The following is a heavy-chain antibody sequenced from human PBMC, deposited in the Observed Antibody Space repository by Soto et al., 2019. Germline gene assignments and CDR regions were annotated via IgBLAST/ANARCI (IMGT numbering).Heavy chain of an antibody. D-gene: IGHD3-3*01. Sequence: TGGSLRLSCAASGFTFSTYAMSWVRQAPGKGLEWVSTVGGSGGSTYYAGSVKGRLTISRDNSKNTLYLQMNSLRAEDTAVYYCAKGVNDFWSGYLFDYWGQGTLVTVSS. CDR1: GFTFSTYA. CDR2: VGGSGGST. V-gene: IGHV3-23*01. J-gene: IGHJ4*02. CDR3: AKGVNDFWSGYLFDY.